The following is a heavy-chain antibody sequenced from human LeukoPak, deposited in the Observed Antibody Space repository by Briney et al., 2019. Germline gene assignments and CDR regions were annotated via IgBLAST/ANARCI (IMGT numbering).Heavy chain of an antibody. CDR2: ISGSGGST. V-gene: IGHV3-23*01. CDR1: GFTFSTYA. D-gene: IGHD6-13*01. Sequence: GGSLRLSCAASGFTFSTYAMSWVRQAPGKGLEWVSDISGSGGSTYYADSVKGRFTISRDNSKNMLYLQMNSLRAEDTAVYYCAKDPRSSWYAEYFQHWGQGTLVPVSS. CDR3: AKDPRSSWYAEYFQH. J-gene: IGHJ1*01.